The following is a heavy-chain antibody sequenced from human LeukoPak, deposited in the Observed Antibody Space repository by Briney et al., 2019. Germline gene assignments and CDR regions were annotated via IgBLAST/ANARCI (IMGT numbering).Heavy chain of an antibody. CDR3: AGCAGNSCFFDF. J-gene: IGHJ4*02. Sequence: GGSLRLACVASGFTFSDYYMSWIRQAPGKGLDWVSYISSSSSYTNYADSVMGIFTISRDNAKNPLYLQINSVRADDTAVYNCAGCAGNSCFFDFWGQGTLVIVSS. V-gene: IGHV3-11*06. CDR2: ISSSSSYT. CDR1: GFTFSDYY. D-gene: IGHD2-15*01.